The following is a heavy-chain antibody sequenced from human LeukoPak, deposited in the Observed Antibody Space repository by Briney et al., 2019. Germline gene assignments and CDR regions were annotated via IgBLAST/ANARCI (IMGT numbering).Heavy chain of an antibody. CDR3: ARGGKNYFDF. D-gene: IGHD1-26*01. CDR2: ISAYDGET. Sequence: SVKVSCKASGYSFTSYGISWVREAPGRGLEWVGYISAYDGETRYAQKFQGRVTLTTDTSTGTVYMEMRRLRSDDTAVYYCARGGKNYFDFWGQGTLVSVSS. CDR1: GYSFTSYG. V-gene: IGHV1-18*01. J-gene: IGHJ4*02.